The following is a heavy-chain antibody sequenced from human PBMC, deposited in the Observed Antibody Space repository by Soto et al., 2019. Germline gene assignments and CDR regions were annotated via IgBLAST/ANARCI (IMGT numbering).Heavy chain of an antibody. CDR2: ISRDGSNK. CDR3: ARSRNGAVPDSINF. D-gene: IGHD2-8*01. V-gene: IGHV3-30-3*01. J-gene: IGHJ4*02. Sequence: GGSLRLSCAASGFTFSRFAIHWVRQAPGEGLEWVAVISRDGSNKYYGDSVKGRFTVSRDNSNNTVYLSMSGLRPDDTAVFYCARSRNGAVPDSINFWGQGTLVTVSS. CDR1: GFTFSRFA.